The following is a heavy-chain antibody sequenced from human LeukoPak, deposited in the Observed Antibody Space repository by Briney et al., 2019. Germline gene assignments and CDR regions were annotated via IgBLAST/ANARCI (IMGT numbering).Heavy chain of an antibody. CDR1: GFTFSSYS. V-gene: IGHV3-21*01. CDR2: ISSSSSYI. J-gene: IGHJ5*02. Sequence: GGSLRLSCAASGFTFSSYSMNWVRQAPGKGLEWVSSISSSSSYIYYADSVKGRFTISRDNAKNSLYLQMNSLRAEDTAVYYCARDRGQWLRLRGWFDPWGQGTQVTVSS. D-gene: IGHD5-12*01. CDR3: ARDRGQWLRLRGWFDP.